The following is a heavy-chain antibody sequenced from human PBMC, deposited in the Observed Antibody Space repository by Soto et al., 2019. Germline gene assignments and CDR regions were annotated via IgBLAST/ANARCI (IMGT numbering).Heavy chain of an antibody. D-gene: IGHD5-12*01. V-gene: IGHV1-46*01. CDR3: ARGHARDGYNYREATLPEY. CDR2: INPSGGST. Sequence: SVKVSCKASGYTFTSYYMHWVRQAPGQGLEWMGIINPSGGSTSYAQKFQGRVTMTRDTSTSTVYMELSSLRSEDTAVYYCARGHARDGYNYREATLPEYWGQGTLVTVSS. J-gene: IGHJ4*02. CDR1: GYTFTSYY.